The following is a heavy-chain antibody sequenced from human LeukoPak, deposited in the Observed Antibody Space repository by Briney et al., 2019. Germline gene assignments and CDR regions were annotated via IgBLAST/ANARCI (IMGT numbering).Heavy chain of an antibody. CDR1: GDSISNYF. CDR2: VYYSGST. D-gene: IGHD4-17*01. V-gene: IGHV4-59*08. J-gene: IGHJ4*02. CDR3: ARGEDDYGEYYFDY. Sequence: PSETLSLTCTVSGDSISNYFWGWIRQPPGKGLEWIGYVYYSGSTNFNPSLKSRVTMSLNTSKNQFSQKLRSVTAADTAVYYCARGEDDYGEYYFDYWGQGTLVTVSS.